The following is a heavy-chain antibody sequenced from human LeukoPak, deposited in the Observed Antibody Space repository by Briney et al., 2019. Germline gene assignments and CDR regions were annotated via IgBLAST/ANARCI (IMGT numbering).Heavy chain of an antibody. CDR2: ISSSSSTI. V-gene: IGHV3-48*01. Sequence: GGSLRLSCAASGFTFSSYSMNWVRQAPGKGLEWVSYISSSSSTIYYADSVKGRFTISRDNAKNSLYLQMNSLRAEDTAVYYCARDSFGNYAAYWGQGTLVTVSS. D-gene: IGHD1-7*01. CDR3: ARDSFGNYAAY. CDR1: GFTFSSYS. J-gene: IGHJ4*02.